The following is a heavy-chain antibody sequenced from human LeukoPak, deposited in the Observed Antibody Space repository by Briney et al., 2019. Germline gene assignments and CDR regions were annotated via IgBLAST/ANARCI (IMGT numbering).Heavy chain of an antibody. CDR3: AREADKNCCSSTSCYTYRISYFDY. V-gene: IGHV4-34*01. D-gene: IGHD2-2*02. CDR1: GGSFSGYY. CDR2: INHSGST. Sequence: SETLSLTCAVYGGSFSGYYWSWIRQPPGKGLEWIGEINHSGSTNYNPSLKSRVTISVDTSKNQFSLKLSSVTAADTAVYYCAREADKNCCSSTSCYTYRISYFDYWGQGTLVTVSS. J-gene: IGHJ4*02.